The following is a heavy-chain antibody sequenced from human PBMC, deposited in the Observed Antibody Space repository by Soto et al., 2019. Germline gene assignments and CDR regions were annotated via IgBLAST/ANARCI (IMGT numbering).Heavy chain of an antibody. D-gene: IGHD6-13*01. V-gene: IGHV3-74*01. CDR2: INSDGSST. Sequence: EVQLVESGGGLVQPGGSLRLSCAASGFTFSSYWMHWVRQAPGKGLVWVSRINSDGSSTSYADSVKGRFTISRDNAKNTLYIQMNSLRAEDTAVYYCARVRVPKPSSSWSDYWGQGTLVTVSS. CDR3: ARVRVPKPSSSWSDY. CDR1: GFTFSSYW. J-gene: IGHJ4*02.